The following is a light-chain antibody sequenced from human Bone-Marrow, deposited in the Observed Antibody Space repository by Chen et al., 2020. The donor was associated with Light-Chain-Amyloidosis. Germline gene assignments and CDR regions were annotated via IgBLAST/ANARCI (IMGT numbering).Light chain of an antibody. CDR2: GAS. Sequence: VMTQSPVALSVCPGDTATLSCRASQSIRGNLAWYQQRPGQAPRLLIYGASARATGIPARFSGSGFETDFTLTISTIQSEDFAVYYCQQYNNWPLTFGPGTRVDIK. CDR3: QQYNNWPLT. V-gene: IGKV3-15*01. J-gene: IGKJ1*01. CDR1: QSIRGN.